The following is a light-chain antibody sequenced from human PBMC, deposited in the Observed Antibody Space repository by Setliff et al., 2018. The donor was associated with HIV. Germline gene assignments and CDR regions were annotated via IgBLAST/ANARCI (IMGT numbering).Light chain of an antibody. Sequence: QSALAQPRSVSGSRGQSVTFSCTGASSDVGGYDYASWYQQHPGKAPKLIIYGVSKRPSGVPARFSGFKSGNTASLTISGLQPEDGADYYCCSYAGSYTFVFGKGTKV. CDR1: SSDVGGYDY. V-gene: IGLV2-11*01. CDR2: GVS. CDR3: CSYAGSYTFV. J-gene: IGLJ1*01.